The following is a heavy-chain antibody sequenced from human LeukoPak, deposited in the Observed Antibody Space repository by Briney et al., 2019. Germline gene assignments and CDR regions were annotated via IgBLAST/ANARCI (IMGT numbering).Heavy chain of an antibody. CDR3: ARVRETMVRGVYYYMDV. J-gene: IGHJ6*03. D-gene: IGHD3-10*01. V-gene: IGHV3-20*04. CDR2: INWNGGST. Sequence: GGSLRLSCAASGFTFSDYYMSWIRQAPGKGLEWVSGINWNGGSTGYADSVKGRFTISRDNAKNSLYLQMNSLRAEDTALYYCARVRETMVRGVYYYMDVWGKGTTVTVPS. CDR1: GFTFSDYY.